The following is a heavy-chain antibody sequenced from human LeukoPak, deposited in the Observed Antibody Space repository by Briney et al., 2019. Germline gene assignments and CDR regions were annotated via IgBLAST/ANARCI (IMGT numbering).Heavy chain of an antibody. CDR1: GGSISSSSYY. Sequence: SETLSLTCTVSGGSISSSSYYWGWIRQPPGKGLEWIGSIYYSGSTYYNPSLKSRVTISVDTSKNQFSLKLSSVTAVDTAVYYCAGLDQLLFDYWGQGTLVTVSS. CDR3: AGLDQLLFDY. CDR2: IYYSGST. J-gene: IGHJ4*02. D-gene: IGHD2-2*01. V-gene: IGHV4-39*01.